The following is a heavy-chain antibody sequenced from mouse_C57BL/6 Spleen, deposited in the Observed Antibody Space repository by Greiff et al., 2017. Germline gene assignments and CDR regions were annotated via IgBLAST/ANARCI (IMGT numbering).Heavy chain of an antibody. J-gene: IGHJ2*01. CDR3: ARGYYGSSYFDY. CDR1: GYAFTNYL. Sequence: VQLQQSGAELVRPGTSVKVSCKASGYAFTNYLIEWVKQRPGQGLEWIGVINPGSGGTNYNEKFKGKATLTADTSSSTAYMQLSSLTSEDSAVYFVARGYYGSSYFDYWGQGTTLTVSS. V-gene: IGHV1-54*01. D-gene: IGHD1-1*01. CDR2: INPGSGGT.